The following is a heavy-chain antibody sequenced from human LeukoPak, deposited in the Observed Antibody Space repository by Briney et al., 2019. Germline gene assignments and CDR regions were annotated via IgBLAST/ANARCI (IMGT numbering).Heavy chain of an antibody. Sequence: QPGGSLRLSCAASGFTFSNYGMHWVRQTPGKGLEYVSAISSDGGSTYYANSVKGRFTISRGNSKNTLYLQMGSLRTEDMGVYYCARRMEMATTPKWYFDLWGRGTLVTVSS. V-gene: IGHV3-64*01. CDR2: ISSDGGST. D-gene: IGHD5-24*01. CDR3: ARRMEMATTPKWYFDL. CDR1: GFTFSNYG. J-gene: IGHJ2*01.